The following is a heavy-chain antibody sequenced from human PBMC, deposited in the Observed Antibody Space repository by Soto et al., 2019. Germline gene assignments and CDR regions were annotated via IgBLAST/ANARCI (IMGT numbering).Heavy chain of an antibody. CDR3: ARDYGSGSGNTYYYYGMEV. J-gene: IGHJ6*01. CDR2: ISAYNGNT. Sequence: ASVKVSCKASGYTFTSYGISWVRQAPGQGLEWMGWISAYNGNTNYAQKLQGRVTMTTDTSTSTAYMELRSLRSDDTAVYYCARDYGSGSGNTYYYYGMEVWGQGTTVTVPP. V-gene: IGHV1-18*04. CDR1: GYTFTSYG. D-gene: IGHD3-10*01.